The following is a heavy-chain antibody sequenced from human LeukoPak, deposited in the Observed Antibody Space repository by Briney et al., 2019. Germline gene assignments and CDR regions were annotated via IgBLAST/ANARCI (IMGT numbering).Heavy chain of an antibody. V-gene: IGHV4-34*01. J-gene: IGHJ6*03. Sequence: SETLSLTCTVSGGSISSYYWSWIRQPPGKGLEWIGEINHSGSTNYNPSLKSRVAISVDTSKNQFSLKLSSVTAADTAVYYCARAVPPTYYYDSSGYYSYYYYMDVWGKGTTVTVSS. CDR2: INHSGST. CDR1: GGSISSYY. CDR3: ARAVPPTYYYDSSGYYSYYYYMDV. D-gene: IGHD3-22*01.